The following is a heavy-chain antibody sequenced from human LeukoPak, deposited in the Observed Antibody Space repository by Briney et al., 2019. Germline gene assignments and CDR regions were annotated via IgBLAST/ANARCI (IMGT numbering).Heavy chain of an antibody. Sequence: GGSLRLSCAGLGFTFSDYTMTWVRQTPEKGLQWVSGISGSGGSRYYAESVKGRFTISRDNSQNTVDLHMVNLRVEDTGVYYCARDPNDSSGWDVWGKGTTVTVSS. CDR2: ISGSGGSR. CDR3: ARDPNDSSGWDV. CDR1: GFTFSDYT. J-gene: IGHJ6*04. V-gene: IGHV3-23*01. D-gene: IGHD6-19*01.